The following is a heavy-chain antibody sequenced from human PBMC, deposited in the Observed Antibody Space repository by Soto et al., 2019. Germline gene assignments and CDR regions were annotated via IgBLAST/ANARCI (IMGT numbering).Heavy chain of an antibody. CDR2: IRDGVGSI. CDR1: GFSFSDYS. CDR3: ARDHRYAFDI. J-gene: IGHJ3*02. V-gene: IGHV3-48*02. Sequence: PGGSLRLSCAASGFSFSDYSMNWVRQAPGKGLAWLAYIRDGVGSIXYADPVEGRFTISRDNAKNSLYLQMNSLRDGDTAVYYCARDHRYAFDIWGQGTMVTVSS.